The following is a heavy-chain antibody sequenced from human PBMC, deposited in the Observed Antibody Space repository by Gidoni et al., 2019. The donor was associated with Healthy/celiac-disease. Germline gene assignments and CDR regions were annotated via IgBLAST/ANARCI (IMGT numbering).Heavy chain of an antibody. CDR1: GFTFSSYW. CDR2: INSDGSST. D-gene: IGHD3-22*01. J-gene: IGHJ5*02. CDR3: AKGEYYYDSSGYYYYNWFDP. V-gene: IGHV3-74*01. Sequence: EVQLVESGGGLVQPGGSLRLFCAASGFTFSSYWLHWVRQAPGKGLVWVSRINSDGSSTSYADSVKGRFTISRDNAKNTLYLQMNSLRAEDTAVYYCAKGEYYYDSSGYYYYNWFDPWGQGTLVTVSS.